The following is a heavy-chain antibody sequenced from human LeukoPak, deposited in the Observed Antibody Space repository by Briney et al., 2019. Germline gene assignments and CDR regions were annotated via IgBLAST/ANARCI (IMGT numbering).Heavy chain of an antibody. J-gene: IGHJ5*02. D-gene: IGHD2-15*01. V-gene: IGHV1-8*01. CDR2: MNPNSGNT. CDR1: GYTFTSYD. CDR3: ASSPIRYCSGGSCFRWFDP. Sequence: ASVKVSCKASGYTFTSYDINWVRQATGQGLEWMGWMNPNSGNTGYAQKFQGRVTMTRNTSISTAYMELSSLRSEDTAVYYCASSPIRYCSGGSCFRWFDPWGQGTLVTVSS.